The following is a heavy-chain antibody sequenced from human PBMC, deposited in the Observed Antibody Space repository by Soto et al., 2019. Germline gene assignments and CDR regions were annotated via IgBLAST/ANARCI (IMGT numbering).Heavy chain of an antibody. Sequence: PGGSLRLSCAGSGSTFTDFTMTWVRQAPGKGLEWVSAISGDGLSTYYAGSVKDRFTISRDNSKTTLYLQMNSLRAEDTAVYYCARRPDAFDIWGRGTMVTVSS. J-gene: IGHJ3*02. CDR2: ISGDGLST. CDR3: ARRPDAFDI. V-gene: IGHV3-23*01. CDR1: GSTFTDFT.